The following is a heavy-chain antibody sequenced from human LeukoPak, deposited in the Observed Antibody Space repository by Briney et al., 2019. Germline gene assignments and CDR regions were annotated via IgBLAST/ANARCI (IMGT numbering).Heavy chain of an antibody. V-gene: IGHV1-2*02. CDR2: INPNSGGT. CDR3: ASLSYYDLSGYFY. J-gene: IGHJ4*02. CDR1: GYPFIGNY. D-gene: IGHD3-22*01. Sequence: ASVKVSCKASGYPFIGNYIHWVRQAPGQGLEWMGWINPNSGGTQYSQKFQGRVTLTRDTSITTGYMELSGLTSDDTAVYYCASLSYYDLSGYFYWGQGTLVTVSS.